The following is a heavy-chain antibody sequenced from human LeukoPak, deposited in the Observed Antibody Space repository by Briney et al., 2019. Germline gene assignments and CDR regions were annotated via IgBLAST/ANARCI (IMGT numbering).Heavy chain of an antibody. CDR2: ISGSGGST. CDR1: GFTFSSYA. D-gene: IGHD3-3*01. V-gene: IGHV3-23*01. J-gene: IGHJ4*02. CDR3: ANLEVAWYEETTDY. Sequence: PGGSLRLSCAASGFTFSSYAMSWVRQAPGKGLEWVSAISGSGGSTYYADSVRGRFTISRENSKNPLYLQMNSLRAEDTAVYYCANLEVAWYEETTDYWGQGTLVTVSS.